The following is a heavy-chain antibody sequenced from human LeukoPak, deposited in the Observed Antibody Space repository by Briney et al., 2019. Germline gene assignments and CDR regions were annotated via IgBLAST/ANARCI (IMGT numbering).Heavy chain of an antibody. Sequence: SETLSLTCAVYGGSFSGYYWSWIRQPPGKGLEWIGEINHSGSTNYNPSLKSRDTISVDTSKNQFSLKLSSVTAADTAVYYCAREEVWGIAVAGTYYFDYWGQGTLVTVSS. CDR3: AREEVWGIAVAGTYYFDY. J-gene: IGHJ4*02. CDR1: GGSFSGYY. D-gene: IGHD6-19*01. V-gene: IGHV4-34*01. CDR2: INHSGST.